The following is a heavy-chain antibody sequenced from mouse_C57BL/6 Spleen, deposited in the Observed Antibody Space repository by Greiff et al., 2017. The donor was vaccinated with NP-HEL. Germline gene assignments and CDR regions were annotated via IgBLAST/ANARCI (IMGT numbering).Heavy chain of an antibody. J-gene: IGHJ4*01. CDR1: GYTFTSYG. CDR3: ARSGGNGGDY. D-gene: IGHD2-1*01. Sequence: QVQLKESGAELARPGASVKLSCKASGYTFTSYGISWVKQRTGQGLEWIGEIYPRSGNTYYNEKFKGKATLTADKSSSTAYMELRSLTSEDSAVYFCARSGGNGGDYWGQGTSVTVSS. CDR2: IYPRSGNT. V-gene: IGHV1-81*01.